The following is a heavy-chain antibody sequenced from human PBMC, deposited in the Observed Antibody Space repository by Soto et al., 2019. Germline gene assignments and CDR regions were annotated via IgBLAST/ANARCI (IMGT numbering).Heavy chain of an antibody. CDR1: GGTFSSYA. CDR3: ARDLGGYDYVWGSYRHGWFDP. D-gene: IGHD3-16*02. J-gene: IGHJ5*02. CDR2: IIPIFGTA. Sequence: ASVKVSCKASGGTFSSYAISWVRQAPGQGLERMGGIIPIFGTANYAQKFQGRVTITADESTSTAYMELSSLRSEDTAVYYCARDLGGYDYVWGSYRHGWFDPRGQGTLVTVSS. V-gene: IGHV1-69*13.